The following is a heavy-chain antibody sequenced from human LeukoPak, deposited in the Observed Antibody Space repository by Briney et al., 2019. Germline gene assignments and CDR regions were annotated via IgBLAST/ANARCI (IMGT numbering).Heavy chain of an antibody. CDR2: IYYSGST. D-gene: IGHD5-12*01. CDR1: GGSISSYY. V-gene: IGHV4-59*01. Sequence: SETLSLTCTVSGGSISSYYWSWIRQPPGKGLEWIGHIYYSGSTNYNPSLKSRVTIPVDTSKNQFSLKLSSVTAADTAVYYCARCIVATIERWFDPWGQGTLVTVSS. J-gene: IGHJ5*02. CDR3: ARCIVATIERWFDP.